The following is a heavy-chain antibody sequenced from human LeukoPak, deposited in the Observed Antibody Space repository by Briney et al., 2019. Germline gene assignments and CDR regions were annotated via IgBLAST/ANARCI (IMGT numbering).Heavy chain of an antibody. V-gene: IGHV4-30-2*01. J-gene: IGHJ4*02. D-gene: IGHD3-10*01. Sequence: SQTLSLTCTVSGGSISSGGYYWSWIRQPPGKGLEWIGYIYHSGSTYYNPSLKSRVTISVDRSKNQFSLKLSSVTAADTAVYYCARDPSGVYYGSGRYFDYWGQGTLVTVSS. CDR3: ARDPSGVYYGSGRYFDY. CDR2: IYHSGST. CDR1: GGSISSGGYY.